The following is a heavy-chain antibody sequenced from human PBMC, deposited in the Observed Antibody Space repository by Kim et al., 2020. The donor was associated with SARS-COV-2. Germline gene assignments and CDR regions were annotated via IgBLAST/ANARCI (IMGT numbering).Heavy chain of an antibody. Sequence: DSMGGRSTISRDSSKNMGYLQMNSLRPEDTAVYYCAKGQSGKYQERYTDSWGQGTLVTVSS. J-gene: IGHJ4*02. D-gene: IGHD2-2*01. V-gene: IGHV3-23*01. CDR3: AKGQSGKYQERYTDS.